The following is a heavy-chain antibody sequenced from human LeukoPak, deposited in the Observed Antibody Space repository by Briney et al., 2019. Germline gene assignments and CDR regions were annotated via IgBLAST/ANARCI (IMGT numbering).Heavy chain of an antibody. Sequence: PSETLSLTCAVYGGSFSNYYWSWIRQPPGKGLEWIGEINHSGSTNYNPSLKSRVTISVDTSKKQFSLKPSSVTAADTTLYYCASQGYCSGGRCYEGHWGQGTLVTVSS. D-gene: IGHD2-15*01. CDR3: ASQGYCSGGRCYEGH. CDR1: GGSFSNYY. CDR2: INHSGST. V-gene: IGHV4-34*01. J-gene: IGHJ4*02.